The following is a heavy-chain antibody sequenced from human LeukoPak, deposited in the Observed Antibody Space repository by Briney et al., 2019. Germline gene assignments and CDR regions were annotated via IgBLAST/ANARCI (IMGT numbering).Heavy chain of an antibody. CDR2: INHSGST. Sequence: LETLSLTCAVCGGSFSGYYWSWIRQPPGKGLEWSGEINHSGSTNYNPSLKSRVTISVDTSKNQFSLKLSSVTAADTAVYYCPRVSGRRWASYRRPHWFEPWGKGTMVPVSS. CDR3: PRVSGRRWASYRRPHWFEP. CDR1: GGSFSGYY. V-gene: IGHV4-34*01. J-gene: IGHJ5*02. D-gene: IGHD3-16*02.